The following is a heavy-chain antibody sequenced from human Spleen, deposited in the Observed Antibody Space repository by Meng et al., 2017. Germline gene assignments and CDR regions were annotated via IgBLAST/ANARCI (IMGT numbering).Heavy chain of an antibody. CDR2: ISYDGSNK. Sequence: GESLKISCAASGFTFSSYAMHWVRQAPGKGLEWVAVISYDGSNKYYADSVKGRFTVSRDNSRSTVFLQLNSLRVEDTAVYYCAKEIRPNDYWGQGTRVTVSS. J-gene: IGHJ4*02. CDR3: AKEIRPNDY. CDR1: GFTFSSYA. D-gene: IGHD5-24*01. V-gene: IGHV3-30*07.